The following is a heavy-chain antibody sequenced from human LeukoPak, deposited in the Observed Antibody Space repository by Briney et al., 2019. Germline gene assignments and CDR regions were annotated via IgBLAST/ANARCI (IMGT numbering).Heavy chain of an antibody. V-gene: IGHV4-34*01. J-gene: IGHJ4*02. D-gene: IGHD6-6*01. CDR2: INHSGST. CDR1: GGSFSGYY. Sequence: SETLSLTCAVYGGSFSGYYWSWIRQPPGKGLEWIGEINHSGSTNYNPSLKSRVTISVDTSKNQFSLKLSSVTAADTAVYYCARGLYSSSGFWGQGTLVTVSS. CDR3: ARGLYSSSGF.